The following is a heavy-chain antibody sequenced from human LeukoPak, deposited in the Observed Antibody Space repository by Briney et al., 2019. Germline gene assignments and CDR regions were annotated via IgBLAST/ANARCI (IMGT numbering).Heavy chain of an antibody. CDR2: IIPIFGTA. CDR1: GGTFSSYA. CDR3: ARGVRTGEYDY. V-gene: IGHV1-69*06. J-gene: IGHJ4*02. Sequence: ASVRVSCKASGGTFSSYAISWVRQAPGQGLEWMGGIIPIFGTANYAQKFQGRVTITADKSTSTAYMELSSPRSEDTAVYYCARGVRTGEYDYWGQGTLVTVSS. D-gene: IGHD7-27*01.